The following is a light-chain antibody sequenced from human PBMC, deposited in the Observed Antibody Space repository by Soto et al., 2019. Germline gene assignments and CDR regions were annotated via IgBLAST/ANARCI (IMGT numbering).Light chain of an antibody. J-gene: IGKJ3*01. CDR3: QQRSNWPPFT. Sequence: EIVLTQSPATVSLSPGDRATLSCRASQSISNFLAWYQQKPGQAPRLLVYDASVRATGIPDRFSGSGSGTDCTLTISRLEPEVFAMYYCQQRSNWPPFTFGPGTKVDIK. CDR1: QSISNF. CDR2: DAS. V-gene: IGKV3-11*01.